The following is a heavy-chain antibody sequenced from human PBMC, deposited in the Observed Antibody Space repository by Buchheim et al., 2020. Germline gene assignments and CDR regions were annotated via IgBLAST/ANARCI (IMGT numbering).Heavy chain of an antibody. J-gene: IGHJ5*02. CDR2: IYYSGCT. Sequence: QLQLQESGPGLVKPSETLSLTCTVSGGSISSSSYYWGWIRQPPGKGLEWIGSIYYSGCTYYHPSLKSRVTISVDTSKNQSSLKLSSVTAADTAVYYCAKSTPGIAAAGRVFDPWGQGTL. D-gene: IGHD6-13*01. CDR3: AKSTPGIAAAGRVFDP. CDR1: GGSISSSSYY. V-gene: IGHV4-39*01.